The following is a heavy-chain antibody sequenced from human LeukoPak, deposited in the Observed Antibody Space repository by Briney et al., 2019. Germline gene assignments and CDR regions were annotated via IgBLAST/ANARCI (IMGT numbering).Heavy chain of an antibody. D-gene: IGHD3-22*01. CDR2: IYYSGST. V-gene: IGHV4-31*03. J-gene: IGHJ6*02. CDR1: GGSISSGGYY. Sequence: SETLSLTCTVSGGSISSGGYYWSWLRQHPGKGLEWIGYIYYSGSTYYNPSLKSRVTISVDTSKNQFSLKLSSVTAADTAVYYCARSTDSSGYYYYGMDVWGQGTTVTVSS. CDR3: ARSTDSSGYYYYGMDV.